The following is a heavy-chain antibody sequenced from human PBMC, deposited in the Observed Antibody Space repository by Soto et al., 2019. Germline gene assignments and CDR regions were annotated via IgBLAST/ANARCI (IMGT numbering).Heavy chain of an antibody. V-gene: IGHV3-30*04. D-gene: IGHD3-16*01. CDR1: GFSFSSSA. CDR3: AKDRGRWLKLGYFDY. J-gene: IGHJ4*02. CDR2: ISYDGSQK. Sequence: QVQLVDSGGGMVQPGRSLSLSCAASGFSFSSSAMHWVRQAPDKGLEWVAIISYDGSQKYYADSVKGRFTISRDNSKNTLSLQMNSLRAEDTAVYFCAKDRGRWLKLGYFDYWDQGTLVTVSS.